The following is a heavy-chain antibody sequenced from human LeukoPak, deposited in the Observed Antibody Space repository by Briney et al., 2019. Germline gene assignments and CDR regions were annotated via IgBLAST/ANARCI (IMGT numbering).Heavy chain of an antibody. CDR3: ARQTAMGRSGDF. CDR1: GFTFSNYG. J-gene: IGHJ4*02. Sequence: GGSLRLSCAASGFTFSNYGMHWVRQAPGKGLEWLAIMWYDGSIKYYADSAKGRFTISRDNSKNTVFLQMNSLKASDTAMYYCARQTAMGRSGDFWGQGTLVTVSS. D-gene: IGHD5-18*01. V-gene: IGHV3-33*02. CDR2: MWYDGSIK.